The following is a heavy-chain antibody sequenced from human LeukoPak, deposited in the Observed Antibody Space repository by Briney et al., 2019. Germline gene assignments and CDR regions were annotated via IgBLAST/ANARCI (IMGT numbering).Heavy chain of an antibody. V-gene: IGHV3-7*01. CDR3: ARDRAYSRFDY. CDR2: IEEDGSED. D-gene: IGHD1-26*01. CDR1: GFTFSRSW. J-gene: IGHJ4*02. Sequence: GGSLRLSCVDSGFTFSRSWMTWVRQAPGKGLEWVASIEEDGSEDYYVGSVEGRFTIFRDNSKNSLYLQMNNLRVEDTAVYYCARDRAYSRFDYWGQGTLVTVSS.